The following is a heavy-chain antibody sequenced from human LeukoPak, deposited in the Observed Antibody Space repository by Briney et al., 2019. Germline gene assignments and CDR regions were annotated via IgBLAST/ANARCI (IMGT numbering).Heavy chain of an antibody. D-gene: IGHD3-10*01. CDR3: ARDQGRWFGESHLGY. V-gene: IGHV1-2*02. J-gene: IGHJ4*02. Sequence: ASVKVSCKASGYTFTSYGISWVRQAPGQGLEWMGWINPNSGGTNYAQKFQGRVTMTRDTSISTAYMELSRLRSDDTAVYYCARDQGRWFGESHLGYWGQGTLVTVSS. CDR1: GYTFTSYG. CDR2: INPNSGGT.